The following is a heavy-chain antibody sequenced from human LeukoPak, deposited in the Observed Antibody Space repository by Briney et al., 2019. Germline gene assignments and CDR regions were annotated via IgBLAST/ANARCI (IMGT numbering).Heavy chain of an antibody. Sequence: GGSLRLSCAASGFIFSNYGMHWIRQAPGKGLEWVAVIWYDGSKKNYTDSVKGRFTISRDDSKNTLYLQMNSLRVEDTAVYYCARRYCSGGSCSFDPWGQGTLVTVSS. CDR3: ARRYCSGGSCSFDP. CDR2: IWYDGSKK. V-gene: IGHV3-33*01. J-gene: IGHJ5*02. CDR1: GFIFSNYG. D-gene: IGHD2-15*01.